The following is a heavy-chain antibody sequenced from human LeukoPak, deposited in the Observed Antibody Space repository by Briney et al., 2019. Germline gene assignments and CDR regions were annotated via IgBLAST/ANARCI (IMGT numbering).Heavy chain of an antibody. CDR2: INPSDDST. CDR3: ARAYYESSAYRHAVYFDY. CDR1: GYTFIDSY. Sequence: ASVKVSCKTSGYTFIDSYIHWVRQAPGQGLEWMGIINPSDDSTRYAQKFQGRVTMTKDTSTNTVYMHLSSLSSDDTAVYYCARAYYESSAYRHAVYFDYWGQGTLVTVSS. V-gene: IGHV1-46*01. D-gene: IGHD3-22*01. J-gene: IGHJ4*02.